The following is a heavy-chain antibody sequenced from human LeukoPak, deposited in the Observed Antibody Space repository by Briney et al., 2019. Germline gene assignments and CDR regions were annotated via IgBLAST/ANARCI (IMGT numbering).Heavy chain of an antibody. CDR3: ARVWGTAGYDSSGYYSFHWFDP. V-gene: IGHV4-61*02. CDR2: IYTSGST. Sequence: SQTLSLTCTVSGGSISSGSYYWSWIRQPAGRGLEWIGRIYTSGSTNYNPSLKNRVTISVDTSKNQFSLKLSSVTAADTAVYYCARVWGTAGYDSSGYYSFHWFDPWGQGTLVTVSS. J-gene: IGHJ5*02. D-gene: IGHD3-22*01. CDR1: GGSISSGSYY.